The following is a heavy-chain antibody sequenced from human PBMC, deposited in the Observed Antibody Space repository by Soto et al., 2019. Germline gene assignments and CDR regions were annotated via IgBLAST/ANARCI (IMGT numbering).Heavy chain of an antibody. J-gene: IGHJ4*02. V-gene: IGHV4-61*08. Sequence: SETLSLTCTVSGGSISSGGYYWSWIRQHPGKLLEWIGRIHSSGNTNYNPSLRSRVTMSVDASKNQFSLQLISVTAADTAIYYCARGSVFSSGWLDYWGQGTLVTVSS. D-gene: IGHD6-19*01. CDR2: IHSSGNT. CDR3: ARGSVFSSGWLDY. CDR1: GGSISSGGYY.